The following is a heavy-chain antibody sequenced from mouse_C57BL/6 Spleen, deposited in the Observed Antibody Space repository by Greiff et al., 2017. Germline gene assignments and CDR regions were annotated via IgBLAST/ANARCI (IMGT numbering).Heavy chain of an antibody. CDR1: GYSFTGYF. J-gene: IGHJ1*03. V-gene: IGHV1-20*01. D-gene: IGHD1-1*01. CDR2: INPYNGDT. CDR3: ARATVVEGGYFDV. Sequence: VQLQQSGPELVKPGDSVKISCKASGYSFTGYFMNWVMQSHGKSLEWIGRINPYNGDTFYNQKFKGKATLTVDKSSSTAHMELRSLTSEDSAVYYCARATVVEGGYFDVWGTGTTVTVAS.